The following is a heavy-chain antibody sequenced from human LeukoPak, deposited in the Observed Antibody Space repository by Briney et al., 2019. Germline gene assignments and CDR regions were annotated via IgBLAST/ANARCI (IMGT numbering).Heavy chain of an antibody. J-gene: IGHJ5*02. D-gene: IGHD7-27*01. CDR1: GASVTDYY. CDR2: IHHSGNS. V-gene: IGHV4-59*02. Sequence: SETLSLTCTVSGASVTDYYWSWIRQSPGKGLEWIRYIHHSGNSDYNPSLRGRVTISLDTSKNQFSLNLISVTAADTAVYYCTRGHWGLQSWSQGTLVTVSS. CDR3: TRGHWGLQS.